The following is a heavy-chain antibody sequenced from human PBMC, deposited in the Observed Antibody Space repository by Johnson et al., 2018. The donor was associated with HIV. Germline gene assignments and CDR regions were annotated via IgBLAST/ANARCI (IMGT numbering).Heavy chain of an antibody. D-gene: IGHD1-26*01. J-gene: IGHJ3*02. CDR3: AKAWELLGRRAALDI. CDR2: ISYDGSNK. Sequence: QVQLVESGGSLVQPGGSLRLSCAGSGFTFSSYAISWVRQAPGKGLEWVAVISYDGSNKYYADYVKGRFTISRDNSKNTLYLQMESLRVEDTAIYYCAKAWELLGRRAALDIWGQGTMVTVSS. V-gene: IGHV3-30*18. CDR1: GFTFSSYA.